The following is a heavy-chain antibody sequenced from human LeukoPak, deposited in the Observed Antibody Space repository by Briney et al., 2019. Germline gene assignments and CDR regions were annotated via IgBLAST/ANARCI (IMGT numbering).Heavy chain of an antibody. J-gene: IGHJ1*01. CDR3: AKDDAWGRYKD. D-gene: IGHD3-16*01. Sequence: GGSLRLSCAASGFTFSSYWMNWVRQAPGKGLVWVSRINSDGSNTKYADSVKGRFTISRDNAKNTLYLQMNSLRGDDTAVYYCAKDDAWGRYKDWGQGTLVTVSS. CDR2: INSDGSNT. CDR1: GFTFSSYW. V-gene: IGHV3-74*01.